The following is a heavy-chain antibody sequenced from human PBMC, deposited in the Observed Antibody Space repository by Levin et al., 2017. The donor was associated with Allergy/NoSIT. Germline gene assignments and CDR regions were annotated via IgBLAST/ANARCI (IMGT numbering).Heavy chain of an antibody. CDR3: AKTHNSSLSFDQ. V-gene: IGHV3-30*18. CDR2: ISYDGSHQ. CDR1: GFSFSNYG. J-gene: IGHJ4*02. D-gene: IGHD6-13*01. Sequence: GESLKISCAASGFSFSNYGMHWVRQAPGKGLEWVAIISYDGSHQYYADSEKGRFTISRDNSKNTLSLQMSSLRPEDTAVYYCAKTHNSSLSFDQWGQGTLVTVSS.